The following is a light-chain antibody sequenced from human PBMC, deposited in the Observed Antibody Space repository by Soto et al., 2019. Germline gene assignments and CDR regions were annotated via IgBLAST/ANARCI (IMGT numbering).Light chain of an antibody. CDR1: QSISSW. Sequence: DIQMTQSPSTLSASVGDRVTITCRASQSISSWLAWYQQKPGKAPKLLIYKASSLESGVPSRFSGSGSGTEFTLTISSLQPDDFATYYCQQYNSSSVTFGQGTKVEIK. CDR3: QQYNSSSVT. V-gene: IGKV1-5*03. J-gene: IGKJ1*01. CDR2: KAS.